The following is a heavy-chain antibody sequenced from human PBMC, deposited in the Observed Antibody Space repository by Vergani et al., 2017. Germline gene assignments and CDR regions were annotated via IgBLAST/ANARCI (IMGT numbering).Heavy chain of an antibody. CDR1: GGTFSSYA. Sequence: QVQLVQSGAEVKKPGSSVKVSCKASGGTFSSYAISWVRQAPGQGLEWMGGIIPIFGTANYAQKFQGRVTITADESTSTTYMELSSLRSEDTAVYYCASSYYYGSEGYYYYYSMDVWDQRTTVTVSS. J-gene: IGHJ6*02. CDR2: IIPIFGTA. CDR3: ASSYYYGSEGYYYYYSMDV. D-gene: IGHD3-10*01. V-gene: IGHV1-69*12.